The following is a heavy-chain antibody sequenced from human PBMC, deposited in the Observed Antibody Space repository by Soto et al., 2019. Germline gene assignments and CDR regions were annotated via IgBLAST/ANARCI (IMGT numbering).Heavy chain of an antibody. CDR2: IYHSGSA. CDR3: ARVPGVVVSADDAFDI. D-gene: IGHD2-21*02. J-gene: IGHJ3*02. Sequence: QVQLQESGPGLVKPSGTLSLTCAVSGGSVSSSNWWSWVRQSPGKGLEWMGEIYHSGSAHYNPSLKRRATISLDKSKNQFSLRLTSVTAADTAVYYCARVPGVVVSADDAFDIWGTGTRVIVSS. CDR1: GGSVSSSNW. V-gene: IGHV4-4*02.